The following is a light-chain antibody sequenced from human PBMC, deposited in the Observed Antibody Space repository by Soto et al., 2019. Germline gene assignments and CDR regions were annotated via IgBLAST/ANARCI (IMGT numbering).Light chain of an antibody. J-gene: IGKJ2*01. CDR2: GAS. CDR1: QSVSSN. V-gene: IGKV3-15*01. CDR3: QQYNNWPPYT. Sequence: EIGMTQSPATLSVSPGERATLSCRASQSVSSNLAWYQQKPGQAPRLLIYGASTRATGIPARFSGSGSGTEFTLTISSLQSEDFAVYYCQQYNNWPPYTGGQGTKLEIK.